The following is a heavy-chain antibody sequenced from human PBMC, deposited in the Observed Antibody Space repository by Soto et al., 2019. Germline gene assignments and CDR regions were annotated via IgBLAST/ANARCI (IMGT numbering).Heavy chain of an antibody. J-gene: IGHJ5*02. CDR1: GGSLSPHY. D-gene: IGHD5-12*01. Sequence: PSETLSLTCSVSGGSLSPHYWSWIRQSPGKGLEWIGYVYYSGSTNYNPSLKNRVTISVDTSKNQFYLRLSSVTAADTAVYYCAKGGRSKFDPWGQGRLVTVSS. V-gene: IGHV4-59*11. CDR3: AKGGRSKFDP. CDR2: VYYSGST.